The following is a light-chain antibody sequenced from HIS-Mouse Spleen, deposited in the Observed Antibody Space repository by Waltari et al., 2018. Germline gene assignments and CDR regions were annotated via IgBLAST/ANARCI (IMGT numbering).Light chain of an antibody. V-gene: IGLV2-8*01. Sequence: QSALTQPPSASGSPGQSVTISCTGTSSDVGGYNYVSWYQQHPGKAPKRMIYEVSKRPSGVPDRFSGSKSGNTASLTGSGLQAEDEADYYCSSYAGSNVVFGGGTKLTVL. CDR3: SSYAGSNVV. J-gene: IGLJ2*01. CDR2: EVS. CDR1: SSDVGGYNY.